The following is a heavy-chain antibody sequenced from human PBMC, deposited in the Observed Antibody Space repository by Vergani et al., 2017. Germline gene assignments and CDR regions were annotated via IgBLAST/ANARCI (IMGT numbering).Heavy chain of an antibody. CDR1: GGSISSYY. D-gene: IGHD2/OR15-2a*01. CDR3: ARAVSPWDAFDI. V-gene: IGHV4-59*12. Sequence: QVQLQESGPGLVKPSETLSLTCTVSGGSISSYYWSWIRQPPGKGLEWIGYIYYSGSTNYNPSLKSRVTISVDRSKNQFSLKLSSVNAADTAVYYCARAVSPWDAFDIWGQGTMVTVSS. CDR2: IYYSGST. J-gene: IGHJ3*02.